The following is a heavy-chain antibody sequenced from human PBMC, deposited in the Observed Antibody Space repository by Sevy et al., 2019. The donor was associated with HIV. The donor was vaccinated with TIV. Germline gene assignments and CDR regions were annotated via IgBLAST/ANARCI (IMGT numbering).Heavy chain of an antibody. V-gene: IGHV3-23*01. J-gene: IGHJ4*02. Sequence: GGSLRLSCAASGFTFSKYSMSWVRQPPGKGLEWVSTLSFGCGEINYADSVKGQFTISRDNSKSSWYLQMNNLRPEDTAVYYCAREGCTKPHDYWGQGTLVTVSS. D-gene: IGHD2-8*01. CDR3: AREGCTKPHDY. CDR1: GFTFSKYS. CDR2: LSFGCGEI.